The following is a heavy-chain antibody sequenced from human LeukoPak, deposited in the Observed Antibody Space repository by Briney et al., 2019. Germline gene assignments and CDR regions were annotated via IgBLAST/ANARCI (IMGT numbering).Heavy chain of an antibody. CDR2: IRYDGSNK. J-gene: IGHJ6*03. CDR3: AKGRGWEASYYYYYMDV. Sequence: PGGSLRLSCAASGFTFSSYAMSWARQAPGKGLEWVAFIRYDGSNKYYTDSVKGRFTISRDNSKNTLYLQMNSLRAEDTAVYYCAKGRGWEASYYYYYMDVWGKGTTVTISS. CDR1: GFTFSSYA. V-gene: IGHV3-30*02. D-gene: IGHD1-26*01.